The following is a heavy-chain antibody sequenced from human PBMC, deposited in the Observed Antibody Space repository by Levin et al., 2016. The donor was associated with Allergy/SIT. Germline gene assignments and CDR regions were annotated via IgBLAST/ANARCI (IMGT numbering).Heavy chain of an antibody. Sequence: SETLSLTCAVYGGSFSGYYWSWIRQPPGKGLEWIGEINHSGSTNYNPSLKSRVTISVDTSKNQFSLKLSSVTAADTAVYYCARGIKFDPWGQGTLVTVSS. CDR3: ARGIKFDP. CDR2: INHSGST. CDR1: GGSFSGYY. V-gene: IGHV4-34*01. J-gene: IGHJ5*02.